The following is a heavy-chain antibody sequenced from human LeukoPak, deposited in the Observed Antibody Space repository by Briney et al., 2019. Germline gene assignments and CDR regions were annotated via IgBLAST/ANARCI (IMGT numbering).Heavy chain of an antibody. CDR2: IYYSGST. CDR1: GGSISSGGYY. CDR3: ARSRRTTLDY. J-gene: IGHJ4*02. D-gene: IGHD4-11*01. Sequence: PSETLSLTCTVSGGSISSGGYYWSWIRQHPGKGLEWIGYIYYSGSTYYIPSLKSRVTISVDTSKNQFSLKLSSVTAADTAVYYCARSRRTTLDYWGQGTLVTVSS. V-gene: IGHV4-31*03.